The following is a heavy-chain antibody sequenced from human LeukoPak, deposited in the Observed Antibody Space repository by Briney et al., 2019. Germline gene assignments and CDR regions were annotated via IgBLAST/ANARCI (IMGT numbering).Heavy chain of an antibody. D-gene: IGHD1-14*01. CDR3: ARRGSGASLEYYFDL. CDR1: GASISSYY. Sequence: SETLSLTCTVSGASISSYYWSWIRQPPGKGLEYIGYIYYSGNTNSNPSLNSRVTISVDTSKNQFSLKLSSVTAADTAVHYCARRGSGASLEYYFDLWGRGTLVTVSS. CDR2: IYYSGNT. V-gene: IGHV4-59*08. J-gene: IGHJ2*01.